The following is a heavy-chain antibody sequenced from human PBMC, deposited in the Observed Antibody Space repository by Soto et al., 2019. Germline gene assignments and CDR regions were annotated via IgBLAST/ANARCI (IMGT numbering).Heavy chain of an antibody. CDR2: ISASGDYT. CDR1: GFFLSNNW. V-gene: IGHV3-11*06. Sequence: QVQLVESGGGWVKPGESLRLSCIGSGFFLSNNWMTWIRQAPGKGLEWVSYISASGDYTIYAESLKGRFTISRDNARNSLWLQINSLTAEDTAVYYCARSSGWRQVGVYNYGLDVWGQLTTVRVSS. D-gene: IGHD2-8*01. CDR3: ARSSGWRQVGVYNYGLDV. J-gene: IGHJ6*02.